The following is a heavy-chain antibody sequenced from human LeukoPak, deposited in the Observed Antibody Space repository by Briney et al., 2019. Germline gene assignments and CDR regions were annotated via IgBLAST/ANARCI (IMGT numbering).Heavy chain of an antibody. Sequence: GGSLRLSCAASGFTVSSNYMSWVRQAPGKGLEWVSSISGSGSGGSTYYADSVKGRFTISRDNSKNTLYLQMNSLRADDTAVYYCAKGGSSYSEMDYWGQGTLVTVSS. CDR3: AKGGSSYSEMDY. V-gene: IGHV3-23*01. D-gene: IGHD4-11*01. J-gene: IGHJ4*02. CDR1: GFTVSSNY. CDR2: ISGSGSGGST.